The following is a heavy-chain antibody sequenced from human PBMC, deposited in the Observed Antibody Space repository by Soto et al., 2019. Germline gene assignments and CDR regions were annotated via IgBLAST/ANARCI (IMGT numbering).Heavy chain of an antibody. J-gene: IGHJ6*04. CDR2: ISGSGGST. CDR1: GFTFSSYA. V-gene: IGHV3-23*01. Sequence: EVQLLESGGGLVQPGGSLRLSCAASGFTFSSYAMSWVRQAPGKGLEWVSAISGSGGSTYYADSVKGRFTISRDNSKNTLYLQMNSLRAEDTAVYYCATGPRSLAPIEEEPFHVWGKGTTVTVSS. CDR3: ATGPRSLAPIEEEPFHV. D-gene: IGHD1-26*01.